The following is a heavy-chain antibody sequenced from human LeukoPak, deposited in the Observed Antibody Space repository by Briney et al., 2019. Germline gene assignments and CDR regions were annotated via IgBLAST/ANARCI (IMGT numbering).Heavy chain of an antibody. CDR2: ISSSGSTI. D-gene: IGHD3-22*01. J-gene: IGHJ4*02. V-gene: IGHV3-11*01. Sequence: PGRSLRLSCAASGFTFSDYYMSWIRQAPGKGLEWVSYISSSGSTIYYADSVKGRFTIPRDNAKNSLYLQMNSLRAEDTAVYYCARDGIYDSSGYPDYWGQGTLVTVSS. CDR3: ARDGIYDSSGYPDY. CDR1: GFTFSDYY.